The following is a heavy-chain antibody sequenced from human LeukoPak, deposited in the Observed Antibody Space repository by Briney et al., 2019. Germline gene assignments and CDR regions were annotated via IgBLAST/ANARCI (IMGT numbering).Heavy chain of an antibody. CDR2: ISWNSGSI. CDR1: GFTFDDYA. Sequence: GGSLRLSCAASGFTFDDYAMHWVRQAPGKGLEWVSGISWNSGSIGYADSVKGRFTISRDNAKNSLYLQMNSLRAEDTALYYCAKGGYYYDSSGHHWGQGTLVTVSS. J-gene: IGHJ5*02. V-gene: IGHV3-9*01. D-gene: IGHD3-22*01. CDR3: AKGGYYYDSSGHH.